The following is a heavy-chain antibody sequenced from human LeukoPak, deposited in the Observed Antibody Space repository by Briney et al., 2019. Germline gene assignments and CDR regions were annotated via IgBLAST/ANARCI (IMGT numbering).Heavy chain of an antibody. CDR2: INPNSGGT. J-gene: IGHJ3*02. Sequence: ASVKVSCKASGYTFTGYYMHWVRQAPGQGLEWMGWINPNSGGTNYAQKFQGRVTMTRDTSISTAYMELSRLRSDDTAVYYCARESLPLWFGESIDAFDIWGQGTMVTVSS. V-gene: IGHV1-2*02. D-gene: IGHD3-10*01. CDR3: ARESLPLWFGESIDAFDI. CDR1: GYTFTGYY.